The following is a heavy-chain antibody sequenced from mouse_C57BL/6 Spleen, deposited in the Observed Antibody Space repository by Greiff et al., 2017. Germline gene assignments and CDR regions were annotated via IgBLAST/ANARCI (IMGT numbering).Heavy chain of an antibody. CDR3: ARGIYYGSSYGYFDV. CDR1: GYTFTSYW. Sequence: QVQLQQPGAELVLPGASVKLSCKASGYTFTSYWMHWVKQRPGQGLEWIVEIDPSASYTNYNQKFKGKSTLTVDKSSSTAYMQLSSLTSEDSAVYYCARGIYYGSSYGYFDVWGTGTTVTVSS. D-gene: IGHD1-1*01. J-gene: IGHJ1*03. V-gene: IGHV1-69*01. CDR2: IDPSASYT.